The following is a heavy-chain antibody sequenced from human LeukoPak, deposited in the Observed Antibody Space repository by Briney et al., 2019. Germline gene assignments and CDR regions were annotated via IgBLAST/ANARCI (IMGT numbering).Heavy chain of an antibody. CDR3: ARGTYYYDSSGYYFADDAFDI. CDR1: GGTFSSYA. J-gene: IGHJ3*02. V-gene: IGHV1-69*13. Sequence: SVTVSCKASGGTFSSYAISWVRQAPGQGLEWMGGIIPIFGTANYAQKFQGRVTITADESTSTAYMELSSLRSEDTAVYYCARGTYYYDSSGYYFADDAFDIWGQGTMVTVSS. D-gene: IGHD3-22*01. CDR2: IIPIFGTA.